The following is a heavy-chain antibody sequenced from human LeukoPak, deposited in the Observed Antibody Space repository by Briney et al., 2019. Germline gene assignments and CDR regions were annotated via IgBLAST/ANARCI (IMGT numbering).Heavy chain of an antibody. CDR3: AREYTSSFDY. Sequence: GGSLRLSCAASGFTFGSYEMNWFRQAPGKGLEWVSYISRGGTIYYAEAVKGRFTISRDNAKNSLFLQMDSLRAEDTAVYYCAREYTSSFDYWGQGTLVTVSS. J-gene: IGHJ4*02. CDR2: ISRGGTI. CDR1: GFTFGSYE. D-gene: IGHD6-6*01. V-gene: IGHV3-48*03.